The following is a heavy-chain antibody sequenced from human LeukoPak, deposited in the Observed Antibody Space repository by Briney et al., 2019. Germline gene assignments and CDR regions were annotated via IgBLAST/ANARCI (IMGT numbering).Heavy chain of an antibody. CDR3: ARALYYDILTGYNDFDY. Sequence: GGSLRLSCAASGFTFSSYAMSWVRQAPGKGLEWVSAISGSGGSTYYADSVKGRFTISRDNSKNTLYLRMNSLRAEDTAVYYCARALYYDILTGYNDFDYWGQGTLVTVSS. V-gene: IGHV3-23*01. J-gene: IGHJ4*02. CDR1: GFTFSSYA. CDR2: ISGSGGST. D-gene: IGHD3-9*01.